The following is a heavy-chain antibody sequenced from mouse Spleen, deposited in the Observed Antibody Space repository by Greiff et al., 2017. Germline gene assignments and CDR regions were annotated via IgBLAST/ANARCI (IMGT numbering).Heavy chain of an antibody. J-gene: IGHJ3*01. V-gene: IGHV1-52*01. CDR3: ARRDYDGSTGFAY. CDR2: IDPSDSET. Sequence: VQLQQPGAELVRPGSSVKLSCKASGYTFTSYWMHWVKQRPIQGLEWIGNIDPSDSETHYNQKFKDKATLTVDKSSSTAYMQLSSLTSEDSAVYYCARRDYDGSTGFAYWGQGTLVTVSA. D-gene: IGHD1-1*01. CDR1: GYTFTSYW.